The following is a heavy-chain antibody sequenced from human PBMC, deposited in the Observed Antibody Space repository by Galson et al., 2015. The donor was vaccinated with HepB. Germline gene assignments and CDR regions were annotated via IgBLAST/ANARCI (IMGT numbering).Heavy chain of an antibody. CDR1: GFTFSSYA. J-gene: IGHJ4*02. CDR2: ISGSGGST. V-gene: IGHV3-23*01. CDR3: AKVEYYCDSSGYYYFDY. Sequence: SLRLSCAASGFTFSSYAMSWVRQAPGKGLEWVSAISGSGGSTYYADSVKGRFTTSRDNSKNTLYLQMNSLSAEDTAVYYCAKVEYYCDSSGYYYFDYWGQGTLVTVSS. D-gene: IGHD3-22*01.